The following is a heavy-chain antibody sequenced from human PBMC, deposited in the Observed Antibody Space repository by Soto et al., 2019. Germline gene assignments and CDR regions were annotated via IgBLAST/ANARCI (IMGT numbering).Heavy chain of an antibody. J-gene: IGHJ6*02. Sequence: AGGSLRLSCAASGFTFSSYAMHWVRQAPGKGLEWVAVISYDGSNKYYADSVKGRFTISRDNSKNTLYLQMNSLRAEDTAVYYCARDKGGGMDVWGQGTTVTVSS. D-gene: IGHD3-16*01. CDR3: ARDKGGGMDV. CDR2: ISYDGSNK. V-gene: IGHV3-30-3*01. CDR1: GFTFSSYA.